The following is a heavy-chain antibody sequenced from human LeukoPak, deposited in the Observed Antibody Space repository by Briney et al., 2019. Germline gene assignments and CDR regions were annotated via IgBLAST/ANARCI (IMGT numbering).Heavy chain of an antibody. CDR2: IKEDGTEP. Sequence: GGFLRLSCAASGFMFSSNWMSWVRLAPGKGLEWVANIKEDGTEPYYVDSVKGRFTISRDNAKNSLYLQMNSLRVEDTAVYYCAKEGRSLQTYWGQGTLVTVSS. CDR1: GFMFSSNW. V-gene: IGHV3-7*03. J-gene: IGHJ4*02. CDR3: AKEGRSLQTY. D-gene: IGHD5-24*01.